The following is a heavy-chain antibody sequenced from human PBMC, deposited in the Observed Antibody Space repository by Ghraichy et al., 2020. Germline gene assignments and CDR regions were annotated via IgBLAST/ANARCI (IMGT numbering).Heavy chain of an antibody. CDR3: AREECDVVVSVPLYGMDV. D-gene: IGHD2-2*01. Sequence: ASVKVSCKASGYTFTGYYMHWVRQAPGQGLEWMGWINPNSGGTNYAQKFQGRVTMTRDTSISTAYMELSRLRSDDTAVYYCAREECDVVVSVPLYGMDVWGQGTTVTVSS. V-gene: IGHV1-2*02. CDR2: INPNSGGT. J-gene: IGHJ6*02. CDR1: GYTFTGYY.